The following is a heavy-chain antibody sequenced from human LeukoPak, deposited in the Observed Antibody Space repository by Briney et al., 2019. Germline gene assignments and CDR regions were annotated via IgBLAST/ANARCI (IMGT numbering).Heavy chain of an antibody. V-gene: IGHV4-34*01. CDR3: ARGRRIAARPIPPVYYYYMDV. CDR2: INHSGST. Sequence: SETLSLTCAVYGGSSSGYYWSWIRQPPGKGLEWIGEINHSGSTNYNPSLKSRVTISVDTSKNQFSLKLSSVTAADTAVYYCARGRRIAARPIPPVYYYYMDVWGKGTTVTVSS. CDR1: GGSSSGYY. D-gene: IGHD6-6*01. J-gene: IGHJ6*03.